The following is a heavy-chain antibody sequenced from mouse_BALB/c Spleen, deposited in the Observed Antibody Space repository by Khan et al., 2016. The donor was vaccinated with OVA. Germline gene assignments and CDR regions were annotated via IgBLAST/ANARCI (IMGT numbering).Heavy chain of an antibody. Sequence: EVKVEESGPELVKPGASVKISCKASGYSFTGYFMNWVMQSHGKRLEWIGRINPHIGETFYNQKFTDKATLTVDESSTTAHMELRSLASEDSAVYYCARKNGSDFDYWGQGTTLTVSS. CDR3: ARKNGSDFDY. V-gene: IGHV1-20*02. D-gene: IGHD1-1*01. J-gene: IGHJ2*01. CDR1: GYSFTGYF. CDR2: INPHIGET.